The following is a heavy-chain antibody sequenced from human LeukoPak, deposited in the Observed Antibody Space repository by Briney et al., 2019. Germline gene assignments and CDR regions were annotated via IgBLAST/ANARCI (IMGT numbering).Heavy chain of an antibody. CDR1: GVTFSSYS. J-gene: IGHJ3*02. CDR2: ISSSSSYI. CDR3: ARVVKEI. V-gene: IGHV3-21*01. Sequence: GGSLRLSCTVSGVTFSSYSMNWVRQAPGRGLEWVSSISSSSSYIYYADSSKGRFTISRDNAKNSLYLQMNSLRAEDTAVYYCARVVKEIWGQGTMVTVSS. D-gene: IGHD2-21*01.